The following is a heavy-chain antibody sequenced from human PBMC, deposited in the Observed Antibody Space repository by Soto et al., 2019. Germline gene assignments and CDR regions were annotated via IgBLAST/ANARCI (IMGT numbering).Heavy chain of an antibody. D-gene: IGHD4-17*01. CDR3: ARIRYGDYGIFDY. V-gene: IGHV4-59*01. Sequence: SETLSLTCTVSGGSISSYYWSWIRQPPGKGLEWIGYIYYSGSTNYNPSLKSRVTISVDTSKNQFSLKLSSVTAVDTAVYYCARIRYGDYGIFDYWGQGTLVTVSS. CDR2: IYYSGST. J-gene: IGHJ4*02. CDR1: GGSISSYY.